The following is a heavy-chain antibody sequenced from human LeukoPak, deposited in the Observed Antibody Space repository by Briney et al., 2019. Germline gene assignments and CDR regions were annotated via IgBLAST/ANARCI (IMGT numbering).Heavy chain of an antibody. CDR2: IYYSGST. Sequence: PSQTLSLTCTVSGGSISSGGYYWSWIRQHPGKGLEWIGYIYYSGSTYYNPSLKSRVTISVDTSKNQFSLKLSSVTAADTAVYYCARDKYSGGRDYFDYWGQGTLDTVSS. CDR1: GGSISSGGYY. D-gene: IGHD3-16*01. J-gene: IGHJ4*02. V-gene: IGHV4-31*03. CDR3: ARDKYSGGRDYFDY.